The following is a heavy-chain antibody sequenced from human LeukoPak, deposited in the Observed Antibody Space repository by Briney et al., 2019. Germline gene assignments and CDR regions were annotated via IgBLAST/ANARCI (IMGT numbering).Heavy chain of an antibody. Sequence: SETLSLTCTVSGGSISSYYWSWIRQPPGKGLEWIGEINHSGSTNYNPSLKSRVTISVDTSKNQFSLKLSSVTAADTAVYYCASLSLAAHPYYYGMDVWGQGTTVTVSS. D-gene: IGHD6-13*01. J-gene: IGHJ6*02. CDR1: GGSISSYY. CDR3: ASLSLAAHPYYYGMDV. V-gene: IGHV4-34*01. CDR2: INHSGST.